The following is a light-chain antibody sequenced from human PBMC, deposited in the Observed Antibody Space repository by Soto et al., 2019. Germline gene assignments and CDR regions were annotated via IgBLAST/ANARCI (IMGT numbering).Light chain of an antibody. CDR3: QQYGRSLIT. CDR2: AAS. Sequence: ETVLTQSPGTLSLSPGESATLSCRASQSVRSTYLAWYQQKPGQAPRLLVHAASTRATGIPDRFSGSGSGTDFTLTISRLEPEDFAVYYCQQYGRSLITFGQGTRLEIK. CDR1: QSVRSTY. V-gene: IGKV3-20*01. J-gene: IGKJ5*01.